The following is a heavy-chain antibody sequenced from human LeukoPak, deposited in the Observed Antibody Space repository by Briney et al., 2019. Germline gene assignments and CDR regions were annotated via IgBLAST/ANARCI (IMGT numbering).Heavy chain of an antibody. J-gene: IGHJ6*02. CDR1: GFTFSSYE. D-gene: IGHD2-15*01. V-gene: IGHV3-48*03. CDR2: ISSSGSTI. Sequence: GGSLGLSCAASGFTFSSYEMNWVRQAPGKGLEWVSYISSSGSTIYYADSVKGRFTISRDNAKNSLYLQMNSLRAEDTAVYYCARGAPVVVEYYYYGMDVWGQGTTVTVSS. CDR3: ARGAPVVVEYYYYGMDV.